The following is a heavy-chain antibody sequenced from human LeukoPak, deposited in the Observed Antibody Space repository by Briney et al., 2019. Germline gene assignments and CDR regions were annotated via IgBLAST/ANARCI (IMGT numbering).Heavy chain of an antibody. CDR2: IIPIFSTS. Sequence: SVKVSCKASGGTFSSYAINWVRQAPGQGLEWMGEIIPIFSTSNYAQEFQGRVTITADESTSTAYMELSSLRSEDTAFYYCASARATAMEDNWFDPWGQGTLVTVSS. D-gene: IGHD5-18*01. CDR1: GGTFSSYA. CDR3: ASARATAMEDNWFDP. J-gene: IGHJ5*02. V-gene: IGHV1-69*13.